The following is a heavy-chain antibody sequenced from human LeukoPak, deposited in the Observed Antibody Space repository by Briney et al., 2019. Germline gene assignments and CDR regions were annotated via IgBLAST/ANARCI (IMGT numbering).Heavy chain of an antibody. CDR3: ARGSRYNWNDDQFDY. D-gene: IGHD1-1*01. CDR1: GYTFTSYD. J-gene: IGHJ4*02. V-gene: IGHV1-8*01. Sequence: ASVKVSCKASGYTFTSYDINWVRQATGQGLEWMGWMNPNSGNTGYAQKFQGRVTTTRNTSISTAYMELSSLRSEDTAVYYCARGSRYNWNDDQFDYWGQGTLVTVSS. CDR2: MNPNSGNT.